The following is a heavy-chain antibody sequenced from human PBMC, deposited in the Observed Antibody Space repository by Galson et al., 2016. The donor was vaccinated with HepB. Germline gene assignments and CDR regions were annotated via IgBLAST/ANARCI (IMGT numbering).Heavy chain of an antibody. V-gene: IGHV4-38-2*02. Sequence: SETLSLTCTVSGYFISSGYYWGWIRQPPGKGLEWIGSINHSGSTFHNPSLKSRVTISVDTSKNQFSLKLSSVTAADTAVYYCARVAIGLWFGVNWFDPWGQGTLVTVSS. CDR1: GYFISSGYY. CDR3: ARVAIGLWFGVNWFDP. J-gene: IGHJ5*02. CDR2: INHSGST. D-gene: IGHD3-10*01.